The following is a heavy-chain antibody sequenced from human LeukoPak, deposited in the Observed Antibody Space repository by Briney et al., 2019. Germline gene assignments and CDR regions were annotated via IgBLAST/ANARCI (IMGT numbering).Heavy chain of an antibody. CDR2: INPNSGDT. V-gene: IGHV1-2*06. D-gene: IGHD6-13*01. CDR3: ARGRTAAAGTFDY. CDR1: GYTFTGYH. Sequence: ASVKVSCKASGYTFTGYHMHWVRQAPGQGLEWMGRINPNSGDTNYAQKFQGRVTMTRDTSISTAYMELSRLRSDDTAVYYCARGRTAAAGTFDYWGQGTLVTVSS. J-gene: IGHJ4*02.